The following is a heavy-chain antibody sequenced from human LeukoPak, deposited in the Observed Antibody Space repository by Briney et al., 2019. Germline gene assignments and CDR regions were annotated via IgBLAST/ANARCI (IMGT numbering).Heavy chain of an antibody. J-gene: IGHJ6*03. CDR1: GFTFSDYY. CDR3: ARDPYYYMDV. CDR2: ISSSGSNI. V-gene: IGHV3-11*04. Sequence: GGSLRLSCAASGFTFSDYYMSWIRQAPGKGLEWVSYISSSGSNIYYADSVKCLFTSFRDNAKNSLYLQMNRLKAEDTAVYYCARDPYYYMDVWGKGTTVTVSS.